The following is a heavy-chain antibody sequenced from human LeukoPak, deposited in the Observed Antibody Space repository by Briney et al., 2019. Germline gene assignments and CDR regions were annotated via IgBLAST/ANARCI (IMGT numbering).Heavy chain of an antibody. CDR1: GGSISSGDYY. J-gene: IGHJ5*02. CDR2: TYYSGST. V-gene: IGHV4-30-4*01. D-gene: IGHD3-22*01. CDR3: ARPYYYDSRIDP. Sequence: SETLSLTCTVSGGSISSGDYYWSCIRQPPGKGLEWIGYTYYSGSTYYNPSLKKRVSISVATSKNQFSLNLSSVTAADTAVYYCARPYYYDSRIDPWGQGTLVTVSS.